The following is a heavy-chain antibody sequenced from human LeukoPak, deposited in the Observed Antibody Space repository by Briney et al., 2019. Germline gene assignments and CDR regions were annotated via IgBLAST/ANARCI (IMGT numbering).Heavy chain of an antibody. V-gene: IGHV3-23*03. D-gene: IGHD2/OR15-2a*01. CDR3: ATLEGFLGSLDY. CDR1: GFTFDDYA. CDR2: IYSGGST. J-gene: IGHJ4*02. Sequence: GGSLRLSCAASGFTFDDYAMHWVRQAPGKGLEWVSVIYSGGSTYYADSVKGRFTISRDNSKNTLYLQMNSLRAEDTAIYYCATLEGFLGSLDYWGQGTLVTVSS.